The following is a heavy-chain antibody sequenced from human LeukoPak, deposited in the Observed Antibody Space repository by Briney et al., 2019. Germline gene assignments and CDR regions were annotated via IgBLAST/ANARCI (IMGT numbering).Heavy chain of an antibody. Sequence: PGGSLRLSCAASGFTFNSYEMNCVRQAPGKGLEWVSYINSGGSAIYYADSVKGRFTISRDNAKNSLYLQMNSLRADDTAVYYCARGGSYVHYWGQGTLGTVSS. V-gene: IGHV3-48*03. D-gene: IGHD1-26*01. CDR2: INSGGSAI. CDR3: ARGGSYVHY. J-gene: IGHJ4*02. CDR1: GFTFNSYE.